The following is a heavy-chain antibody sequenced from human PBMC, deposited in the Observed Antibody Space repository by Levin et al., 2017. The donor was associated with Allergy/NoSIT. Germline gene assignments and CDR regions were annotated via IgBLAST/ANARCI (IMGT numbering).Heavy chain of an antibody. J-gene: IGHJ6*03. CDR3: ARGRPVTTLHRHFYYYMDV. CDR2: IDHSGST. V-gene: IGHV4-34*01. Sequence: SSETLSLTCAVYGGSFSDDYWSWIRQPPGKGLEWIGEIDHSGSTNYNPSLKSRVTISVDTSKNQFSLKLSSVTAADTAVYYCARGRPVTTLHRHFYYYMDVWGRGTTVTVSS. D-gene: IGHD4-11*01. CDR1: GGSFSDDY.